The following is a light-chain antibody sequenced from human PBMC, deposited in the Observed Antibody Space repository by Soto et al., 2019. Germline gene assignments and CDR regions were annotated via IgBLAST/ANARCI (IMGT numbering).Light chain of an antibody. Sequence: QSALTQPASVSGPPGPAITISCPGTSGDVGSYNFVSGYQQHQGKAPKLMIYDVSKRPSGVSGRCSGSKSGNTASLTISGLQAEDEAAYYCCSYAGRTSVLFGGGTQLTVL. J-gene: IGLJ2*01. CDR3: CSYAGRTSVL. CDR2: DVS. CDR1: SGDVGSYNF. V-gene: IGLV2-23*01.